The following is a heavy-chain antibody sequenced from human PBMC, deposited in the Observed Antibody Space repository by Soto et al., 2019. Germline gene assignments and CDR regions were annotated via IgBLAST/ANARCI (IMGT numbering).Heavy chain of an antibody. Sequence: QVQLVQSGAEVKKPGASVTVSCRSSGDTFTDYYMHWVRQAPGQGLGWMGWINPNSGVTKYAQKFQGWGTMTRDTSIRTVYMQLSRLRSDDTAVYYCARESGGATATLDYYYFYMDVWGTGTTVTVSS. V-gene: IGHV1-2*04. J-gene: IGHJ6*03. CDR1: GDTFTDYY. CDR2: INPNSGVT. D-gene: IGHD5-12*01. CDR3: ARESGGATATLDYYYFYMDV.